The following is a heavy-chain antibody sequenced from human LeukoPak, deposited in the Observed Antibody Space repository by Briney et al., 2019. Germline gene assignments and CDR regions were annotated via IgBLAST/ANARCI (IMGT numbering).Heavy chain of an antibody. D-gene: IGHD1-26*01. CDR3: ARLTVGALIWFDP. Sequence: PSETLSLTCSVSGYSISSGFYWGWIGQPPGKGLEWIGSIYHSGTTYKNPSLKSRLTISVDTSKNQFSLKLNSVTASDTAVYYCARLTVGALIWFDPWGQGTLVTVSS. V-gene: IGHV4-38-2*02. J-gene: IGHJ5*02. CDR1: GYSISSGFY. CDR2: IYHSGTT.